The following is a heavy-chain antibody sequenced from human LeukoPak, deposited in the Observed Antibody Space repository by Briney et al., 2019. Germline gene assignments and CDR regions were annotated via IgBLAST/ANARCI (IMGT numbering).Heavy chain of an antibody. D-gene: IGHD6-19*01. Sequence: GGSLRLSCAASGFTVSSNYMSWVRQAPGKGLEWVSVIYSGGSTYYAASVKGRFTISRDNSKNPLYLQMNSLTAEDTAVYYCARDPSYSSGWHGYFDLWGRGTLVTVSS. CDR2: IYSGGST. J-gene: IGHJ2*01. V-gene: IGHV3-53*01. CDR1: GFTVSSNY. CDR3: ARDPSYSSGWHGYFDL.